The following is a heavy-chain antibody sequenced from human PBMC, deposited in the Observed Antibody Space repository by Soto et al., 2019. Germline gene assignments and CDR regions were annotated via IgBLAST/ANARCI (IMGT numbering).Heavy chain of an antibody. V-gene: IGHV3-7*03. CDR3: AKVVGGIAAADYYYYGMDV. D-gene: IGHD6-13*01. Sequence: GSLRLSCAASGFTFSSYWMSWVRPAPGKGLDWVANIKQDGSEKYYVDSVKGRFTISRDNSKNTLYLQMNSLRAEDTAVYYCAKVVGGIAAADYYYYGMDVWGQGTTVTVSS. CDR1: GFTFSSYW. CDR2: IKQDGSEK. J-gene: IGHJ6*02.